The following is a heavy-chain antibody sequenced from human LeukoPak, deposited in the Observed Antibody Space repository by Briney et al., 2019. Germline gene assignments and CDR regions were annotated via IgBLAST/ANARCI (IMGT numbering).Heavy chain of an antibody. CDR2: ITNTGTPI. D-gene: IGHD2/OR15-2a*01. J-gene: IGHJ3*02. V-gene: IGHV3-48*03. Sequence: PGGSLRLSCAASGFTFSSYEMNWVRQAPGKGLEWVSYITNTGTPIHYADSVKGRFTISRDNAEKSLYLQLNNLRLEDTAVYYCVRSDRETFAFDIWGQGAMVTVSS. CDR1: GFTFSSYE. CDR3: VRSDRETFAFDI.